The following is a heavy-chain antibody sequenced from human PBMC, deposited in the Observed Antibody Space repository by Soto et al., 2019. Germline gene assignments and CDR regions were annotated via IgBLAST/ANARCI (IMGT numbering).Heavy chain of an antibody. J-gene: IGHJ4*02. D-gene: IGHD2-21*01. CDR3: AHLIWLGINHYFDY. Sequence: QITLKESGPTLVKPTQTLTLTCTFSGFSLSTSGMGVGWIRQPPGKALEWLAVIYWADDQQYRPSLRSRRTLTKDTAKSQVVLTMTNVDPEDTATYYCAHLIWLGINHYFDYWGQGSLVTVSS. CDR1: GFSLSTSGMG. V-gene: IGHV2-5*02. CDR2: IYWADDQ.